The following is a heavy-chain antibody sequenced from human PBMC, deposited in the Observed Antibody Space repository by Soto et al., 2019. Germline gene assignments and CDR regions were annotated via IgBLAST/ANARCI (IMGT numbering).Heavy chain of an antibody. CDR2: IDSSGEK. D-gene: IGHD6-19*01. Sequence: QVTLKESGPVLVKPTEPLTLRCTVSGLSITDSEMGVSWIRQPPGQPLEWLAHIDSSGEKSYRTFLKSRLAISKDTSKSQMVLTMTNMDPADTATYYCGRRHLAVAVSPWFDPWGQGIPVTVSS. J-gene: IGHJ5*02. V-gene: IGHV2-26*01. CDR3: GRRHLAVAVSPWFDP. CDR1: GLSITDSEMG.